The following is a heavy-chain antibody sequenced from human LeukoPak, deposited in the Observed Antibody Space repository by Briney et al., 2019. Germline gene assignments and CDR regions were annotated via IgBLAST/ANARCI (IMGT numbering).Heavy chain of an antibody. J-gene: IGHJ4*02. CDR2: IYTSGST. Sequence: SETLSLTCTVSGGSISSYYWSWIRQPAGKGLEWIGRIYTSGSTNYNPSLKSRVTISVDTSKNQFSLKLSSVTAADTAVYYCATYLAAAGLSAFDYWGQGTLVTVSS. CDR3: ATYLAAAGLSAFDY. V-gene: IGHV4-4*07. D-gene: IGHD6-13*01. CDR1: GGSISSYY.